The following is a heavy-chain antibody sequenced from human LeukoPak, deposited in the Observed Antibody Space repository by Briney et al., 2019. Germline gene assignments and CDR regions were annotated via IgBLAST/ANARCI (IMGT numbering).Heavy chain of an antibody. J-gene: IGHJ5*02. CDR2: ISYTGST. CDR3: ARQYSPDSSGLTP. V-gene: IGHV4-31*03. CDR1: GGSIRDGAYF. Sequence: SQTLSLTCTISGGSIRDGAYFWYWVRQHPGKGLEWIGYISYTGSTHYNPSLESRVTISVDPEDTLRKQFFLRLTSLTAADTAVYHCARQYSPDSSGLTPWGQGTLVTVSS. D-gene: IGHD3-22*01.